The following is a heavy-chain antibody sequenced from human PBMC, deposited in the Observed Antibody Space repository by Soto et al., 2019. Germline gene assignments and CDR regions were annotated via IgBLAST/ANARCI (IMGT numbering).Heavy chain of an antibody. CDR3: ATSSDWSPLLDY. J-gene: IGHJ4*02. CDR2: INNGGGT. V-gene: IGHV1-2*02. CDR1: QYTFANFY. D-gene: IGHD6-19*01. Sequence: GASVKVSCKASQYTFANFYLHWVRQAPGQRPEWMGWINNGGGTIYAQKFQGRLSMTRDTSITTAYMELSRLSSDDTAFYYCATSSDWSPLLDYWGQGTLVTVSS.